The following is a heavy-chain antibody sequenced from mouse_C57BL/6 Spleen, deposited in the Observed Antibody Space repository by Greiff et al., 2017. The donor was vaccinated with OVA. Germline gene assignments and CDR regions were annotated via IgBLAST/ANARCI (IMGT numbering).Heavy chain of an antibody. Sequence: EVMLVESGGGLVKPGGSLKLSCAASGFTFSSYAMSWVRQTPEKRLEWVATISDGGSYTYYPDNVKGRFTISRDNAKNNLYLQMSHLKSEDTAMYYCARDRGGYTRDAMDYWGQGTSVTVSS. CDR3: ARDRGGYTRDAMDY. D-gene: IGHD2-2*01. CDR2: ISDGGSYT. J-gene: IGHJ4*01. CDR1: GFTFSSYA. V-gene: IGHV5-4*01.